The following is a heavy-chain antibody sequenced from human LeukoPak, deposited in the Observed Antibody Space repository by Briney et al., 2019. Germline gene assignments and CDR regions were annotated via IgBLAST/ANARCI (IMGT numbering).Heavy chain of an antibody. J-gene: IGHJ5*02. V-gene: IGHV4-38-2*02. D-gene: IGHD1-26*01. CDR1: GYSITTSGSYY. CDR2: FYHGGTT. Sequence: SETLSLTCTVSGYSITTSGSYYWAWIRQPPGKGLVWIGDFYHGGTTYYNASLKSRVTMSVDTSKNHFSLKLSSVTAADTAVYYCARERSGSYFPRRSWFDPWGQGTLVTVSS. CDR3: ARERSGSYFPRRSWFDP.